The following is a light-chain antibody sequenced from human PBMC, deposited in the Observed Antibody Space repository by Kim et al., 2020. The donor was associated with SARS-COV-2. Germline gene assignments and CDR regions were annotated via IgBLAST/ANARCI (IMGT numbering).Light chain of an antibody. CDR3: QVWDSGVV. V-gene: IGLV3-21*04. CDR2: YDS. CDR1: NIGSKS. J-gene: IGLJ2*01. Sequence: VSVAPGKPARITCGGNNIGSKSVHWYQQKPGQAPVLVIYYDSDRPSGIPERFSGSNSGNTATLTISRVEAGDEADYYCQVWDSGVVFGGGTKLTV.